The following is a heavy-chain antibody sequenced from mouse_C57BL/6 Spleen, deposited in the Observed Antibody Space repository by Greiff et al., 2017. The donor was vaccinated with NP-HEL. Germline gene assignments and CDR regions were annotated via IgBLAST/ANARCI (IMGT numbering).Heavy chain of an antibody. CDR3: TRGHYGSSYGYFDV. CDR2: IYPGNSDT. Sequence: EVQLQQSGTVLARPGASVKMSCKTSGYTFTSYWMHWVKQRPGQGLEWIGAIYPGNSDTSYNQKFKGKAKLTAVTSASTAYMELSSLTNEDSAVYYWTRGHYGSSYGYFDVWGTGTTVTVSS. J-gene: IGHJ1*03. D-gene: IGHD1-1*01. CDR1: GYTFTSYW. V-gene: IGHV1-5*01.